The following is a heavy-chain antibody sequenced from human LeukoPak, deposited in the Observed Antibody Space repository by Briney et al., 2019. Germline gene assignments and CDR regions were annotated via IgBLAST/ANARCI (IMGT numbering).Heavy chain of an antibody. Sequence: GGSLRLSCAASGFTFDDYTMHWVRQAPGKGLEWVSLISWDGGSTYYADSVKGRFTISRDNSKNSLYLQMNSLKTEDTALYYCAKDGQAYYDFWSGPDSHWFDPWGQGTLVTVSS. CDR2: ISWDGGST. D-gene: IGHD3-3*01. J-gene: IGHJ5*02. CDR1: GFTFDDYT. CDR3: AKDGQAYYDFWSGPDSHWFDP. V-gene: IGHV3-43*01.